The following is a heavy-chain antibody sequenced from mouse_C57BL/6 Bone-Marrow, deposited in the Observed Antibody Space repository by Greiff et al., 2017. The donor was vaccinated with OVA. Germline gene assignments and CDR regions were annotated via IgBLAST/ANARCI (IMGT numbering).Heavy chain of an antibody. CDR1: GFTFSSYA. J-gene: IGHJ3*01. Sequence: EVQLVESGGGLVKPGGSLKLSCAASGFTFSSYAMSWVRQTPEKRLEWVATISDGGSYTYYPDNVKGRFTISRDNAKNNLYLQMSHLKSEDTAMYYGARDRRRRWRFAYWGQGTLVTVSA. CDR2: ISDGGSYT. D-gene: IGHD2-12*01. CDR3: ARDRRRRWRFAY. V-gene: IGHV5-4*01.